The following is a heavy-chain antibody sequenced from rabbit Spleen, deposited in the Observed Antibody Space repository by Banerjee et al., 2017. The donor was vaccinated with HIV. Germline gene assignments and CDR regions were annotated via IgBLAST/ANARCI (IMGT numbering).Heavy chain of an antibody. J-gene: IGHJ4*01. CDR3: ARDAGSYPYIDVYFNL. CDR2: IYTGNGKT. CDR1: GFDFSAYG. V-gene: IGHV1S45*01. Sequence: QEQLEETGGGLVQPGGSLTLFCKASGFDFSAYGVSWVRQAPGKGLEWIGCIYTGNGKTYYASWAKGRFTISKASSTTVTLQMTSLTAADTATYFCARDAGSYPYIDVYFNLWGPGTLVTVS. D-gene: IGHD4-2*01.